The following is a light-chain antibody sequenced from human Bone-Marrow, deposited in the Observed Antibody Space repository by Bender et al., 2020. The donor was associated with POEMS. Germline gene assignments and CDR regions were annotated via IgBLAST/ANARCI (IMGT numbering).Light chain of an antibody. CDR3: QAWDNDNVI. CDR2: RDV. V-gene: IGLV3-25*03. CDR1: AVANQY. J-gene: IGLJ2*01. Sequence: ELTQPPSVSLSPGQTARITCSGDAVANQYVYWHQQKPGQAPVMVISRDVMRPSGIPERFSASRSGSTVTLTISGVRAEDEADYYCQAWDNDNVIFGGGTKLTVL.